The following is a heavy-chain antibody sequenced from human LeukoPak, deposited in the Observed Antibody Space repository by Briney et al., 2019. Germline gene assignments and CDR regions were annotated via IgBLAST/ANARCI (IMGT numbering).Heavy chain of an antibody. V-gene: IGHV1-2*02. CDR2: INPNSGET. CDR1: GYSLTGYY. Sequence: ASVKVSCKASGYSLTGYYMHWVRQAPGQGLEWMGWINPNSGETGYAQEFQGRVSVTRDMSISTIYMELARLKSDDTAFYYCARWDGYSSSPDHWGQGSLVTVSS. J-gene: IGHJ5*02. CDR3: ARWDGYSSSPDH. D-gene: IGHD6-13*01.